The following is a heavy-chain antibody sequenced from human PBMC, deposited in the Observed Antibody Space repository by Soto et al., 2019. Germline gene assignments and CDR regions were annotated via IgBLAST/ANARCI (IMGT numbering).Heavy chain of an antibody. D-gene: IGHD3-3*01. CDR2: IYNSGST. CDR3: ARRRDFMGGAFDI. Sequence: SETLSLTCTVSGGSISSYYWSWIRQPPGKGLEWIGYIYNSGSTTYNPSLRSRVTISVDTSKNQFSLKLSSVTAADTAVYYCARRRDFMGGAFDIWGQGTMVTVSS. J-gene: IGHJ3*02. V-gene: IGHV4-59*08. CDR1: GGSISSYY.